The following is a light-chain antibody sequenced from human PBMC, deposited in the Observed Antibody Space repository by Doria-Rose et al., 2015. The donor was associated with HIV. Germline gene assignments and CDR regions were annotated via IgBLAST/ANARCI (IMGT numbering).Light chain of an antibody. CDR2: WAS. CDR1: QSLLYTSKNY. J-gene: IGKJ3*01. CDR3: QQYYDTPS. V-gene: IGKV4-1*01. Sequence: TQPPESLGMSLGERATLNCKSNQSLLYTSKNYLAWYQQKPGQPPKLLIYWASTRQSGVPARFSGSGSGTDFTLTISSLEAEGVAVYYCQQYYDTPSFGPGTTVDIK.